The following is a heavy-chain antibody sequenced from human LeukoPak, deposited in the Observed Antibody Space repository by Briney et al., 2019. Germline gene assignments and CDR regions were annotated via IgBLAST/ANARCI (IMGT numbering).Heavy chain of an antibody. V-gene: IGHV3-64*01. D-gene: IGHD5-18*01. J-gene: IGHJ4*02. CDR3: ARGFSGYSYLYPHFDY. CDR2: ISSNGGST. Sequence: PGGSLRLSCAASGFTFSSYAMHWVRQAPGKGLEYVSAISSNGGSTYYANSVKGRFTISRDNSKNTLYLQMGSLRAEAMAVYYCARGFSGYSYLYPHFDYGGQGPLATVS. CDR1: GFTFSSYA.